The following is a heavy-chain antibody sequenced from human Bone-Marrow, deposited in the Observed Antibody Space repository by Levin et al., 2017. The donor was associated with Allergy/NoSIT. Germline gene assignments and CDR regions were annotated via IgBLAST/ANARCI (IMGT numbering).Heavy chain of an antibody. CDR3: AGAYGSYIDS. D-gene: IGHD2-15*01. CDR2: IWYDESTK. V-gene: IGHV3-33*01. J-gene: IGHJ4*02. Sequence: TGESLKISCAASGFTFSSYGMHWVRQAPGEGLEWVAVIWYDESTKYYAESVKGRFTISRDNSKNTLYLQMDSLRAEDTAVYYCAGAYGSYIDSWGQGTLVIVSS. CDR1: GFTFSSYG.